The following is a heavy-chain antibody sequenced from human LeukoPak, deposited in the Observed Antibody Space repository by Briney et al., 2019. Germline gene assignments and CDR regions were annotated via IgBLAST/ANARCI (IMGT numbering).Heavy chain of an antibody. J-gene: IGHJ4*02. CDR2: ISSNSTGI. CDR3: AKKGLVGVTDLRAFDY. D-gene: IGHD1-26*01. CDR1: GFTFSSYW. V-gene: IGHV3-23*01. Sequence: GGSLRLSCAASGFTFSSYWMSWFRQAPGKGLEWVSGISSNSTGIFYTDSVKGRFTMSRDNSKNMSYLQMNSLRAEDTAVYYCAKKGLVGVTDLRAFDYWGQGSLVTVSS.